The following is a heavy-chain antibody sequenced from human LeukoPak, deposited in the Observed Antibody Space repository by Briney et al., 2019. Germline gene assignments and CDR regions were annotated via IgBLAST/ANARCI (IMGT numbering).Heavy chain of an antibody. D-gene: IGHD3-3*01. J-gene: IGHJ6*03. Sequence: GASVKVSFKASGYPFPSYDINWGRPATGPGLAWMGWMNPKSGNTGYAQKFQGRVTMTRNTSISTAYMELSSLRSEDTAVYYCARGRSWSGYSHYYYYYMDVWGKGTTVTVSS. CDR1: GYPFPSYD. CDR2: MNPKSGNT. V-gene: IGHV1-8*01. CDR3: ARGRSWSGYSHYYYYYMDV.